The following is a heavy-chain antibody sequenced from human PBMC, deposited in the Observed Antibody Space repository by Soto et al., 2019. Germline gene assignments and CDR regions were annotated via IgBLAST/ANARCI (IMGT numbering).Heavy chain of an antibody. Sequence: EVQLLESGGGLVQPGGSIRLSCAASGFTFNTYIMGWVRQAPGKGLEWVAAISGSGGNTYYADSVKGRFTISRDNSKSTLYLQLNSLRAEDTAVYFCTKDRLWGAWNSHSYHSWGQGNLVTVSS. V-gene: IGHV3-23*01. CDR1: GFTFNTYI. J-gene: IGHJ4*02. CDR2: ISGSGGNT. D-gene: IGHD3-16*01. CDR3: TKDRLWGAWNSHSYHS.